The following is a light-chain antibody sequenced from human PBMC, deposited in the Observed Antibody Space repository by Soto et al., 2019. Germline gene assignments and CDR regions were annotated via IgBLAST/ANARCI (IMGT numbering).Light chain of an antibody. V-gene: IGKV3-20*01. CDR3: QQYGRSPPEFT. J-gene: IGKJ3*01. CDR2: GAS. Sequence: EIVLTQSPGILSLSPGERATLSCRASQSVSSNYLAWYQQKPGQAPRPLIYGASFRATGIPDRFSGSGSGTDFTLTISRLEPEDFAVYYCQQYGRSPPEFTFGPGTKVDIK. CDR1: QSVSSNY.